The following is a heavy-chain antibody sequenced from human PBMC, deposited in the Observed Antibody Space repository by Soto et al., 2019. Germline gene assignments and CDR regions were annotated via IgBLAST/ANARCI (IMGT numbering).Heavy chain of an antibody. D-gene: IGHD5-12*01. CDR2: IYSDGST. V-gene: IGHV3-66*01. CDR3: ANQRGGYDRDFDY. Sequence: EVQLVESGGGLVQPGGSMRLACAASGSTVSSNYMSWVRQAPGKGLEWVSVIYSDGSTYYADSVRGRFTISRDNSKNTRYLQMNSLRAEDTAVYYCANQRGGYDRDFDYWGQGTLVTVSS. CDR1: GSTVSSNY. J-gene: IGHJ4*02.